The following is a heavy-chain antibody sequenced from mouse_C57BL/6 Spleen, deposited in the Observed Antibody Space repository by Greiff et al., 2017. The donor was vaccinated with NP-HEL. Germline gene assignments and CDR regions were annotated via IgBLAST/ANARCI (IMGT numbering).Heavy chain of an antibody. J-gene: IGHJ2*01. Sequence: QVQLQQSGAELVKPGASVKISCKASGYAFSSYWMNWVKQRPGKGLEWIGQIYPGDGDTNYNGKFKGKATLTADKSSSTAYMQLSSLTSEDSAVYCCARYSSGYVNYFDYWGQGTTLTVSS. V-gene: IGHV1-80*01. CDR1: GYAFSSYW. CDR2: IYPGDGDT. D-gene: IGHD3-2*02. CDR3: ARYSSGYVNYFDY.